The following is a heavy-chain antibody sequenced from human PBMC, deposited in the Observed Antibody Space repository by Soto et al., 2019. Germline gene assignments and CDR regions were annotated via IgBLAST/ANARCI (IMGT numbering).Heavy chain of an antibody. CDR1: GFSLTTSGVN. D-gene: IGHD3-16*01. V-gene: IGHV2-5*02. CDR2: IYWDGDK. CDR3: AHVAITFGGVVDIDAFDK. J-gene: IGHJ4*02. Sequence: GSGPTLVNPTQTLTLTCSCSGFSLTTSGVNVGWIRQSPEKVLEWLAVIYWDGDKRYNPSLWSRLTVTKDTSENQVFLMMTNMDPADTATYYCAHVAITFGGVVDIDAFDKWGQGTLVTVSS.